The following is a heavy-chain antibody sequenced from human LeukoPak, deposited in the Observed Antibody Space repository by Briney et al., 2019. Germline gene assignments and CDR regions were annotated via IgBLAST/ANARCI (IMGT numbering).Heavy chain of an antibody. Sequence: SVKVSCKASGGTFSSYAISWVRQAPGQGLERMGGIIPIFGTANYAQKFQGRVTITADESTSTAYMELSSLRSEDTAVYYCARGYGSGSYYKGLYFDYWGQGTLVTVSS. CDR3: ARGYGSGSYYKGLYFDY. CDR2: IIPIFGTA. CDR1: GGTFSSYA. J-gene: IGHJ4*02. V-gene: IGHV1-69*13. D-gene: IGHD3-10*01.